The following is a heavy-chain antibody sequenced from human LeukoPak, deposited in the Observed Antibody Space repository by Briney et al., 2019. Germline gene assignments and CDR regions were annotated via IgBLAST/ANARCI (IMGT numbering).Heavy chain of an antibody. CDR3: ARGTPPYCSGGSCYRFSIPYYYYGMDV. J-gene: IGHJ6*02. CDR1: GYTFTSYD. D-gene: IGHD2-15*01. V-gene: IGHV1-8*01. Sequence: ASVKVSCKASGYTFTSYDINWVRQATGQGLEWMGWMNPNSGNTGYAQKFQGRVTVTRNTSISTAYMELSSLRSEDTAVYYCARGTPPYCSGGSCYRFSIPYYYYGMDVWGQGTTVTVSS. CDR2: MNPNSGNT.